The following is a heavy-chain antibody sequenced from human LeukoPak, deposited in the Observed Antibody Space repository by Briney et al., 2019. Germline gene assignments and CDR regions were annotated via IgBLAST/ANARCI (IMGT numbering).Heavy chain of an antibody. J-gene: IGHJ6*02. CDR1: GYTFTSYD. Sequence: GASVKVSCKASGYTFTSYDINWVRQATGQGLGWMGWMNPNSGNTGYAQKFQGRVTMTRNTSISTAYMELSSLRSEDTAVYYCARGGIAVAGPYYYYYGMDVWGQGTTVTVSS. CDR3: ARGGIAVAGPYYYYYGMDV. CDR2: MNPNSGNT. V-gene: IGHV1-8*01. D-gene: IGHD6-19*01.